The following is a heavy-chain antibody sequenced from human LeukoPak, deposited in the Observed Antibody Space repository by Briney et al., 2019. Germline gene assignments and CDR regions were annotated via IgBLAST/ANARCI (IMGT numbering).Heavy chain of an antibody. CDR3: ARDLHGYSYGYFDY. J-gene: IGHJ4*02. Sequence: GWSLRLSCAASGFTFSSYAMHWVRPAPGKGLAWVAVISYDGSNNYYADSVKGRFTISRDNSENTLYLHMNSLRAEDTALYYCARDLHGYSYGYFDYWGQGTLVTVSS. CDR1: GFTFSSYA. V-gene: IGHV3-30-3*01. D-gene: IGHD5-18*01. CDR2: ISYDGSNN.